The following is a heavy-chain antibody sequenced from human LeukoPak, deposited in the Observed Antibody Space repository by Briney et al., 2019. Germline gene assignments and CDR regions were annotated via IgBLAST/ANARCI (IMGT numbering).Heavy chain of an antibody. J-gene: IGHJ4*02. CDR3: ARDARDSSSSYTNFDY. D-gene: IGHD6-6*01. V-gene: IGHV1-2*06. CDR1: GYTFTGYY. CDR2: INPNSGGT. Sequence: ASVKVSCKASGYTFTGYYMHWVRQAPGQGLEWMGRINPNSGGTNYAQTFQGRLTMTRDTYISTAHMALSRLSSDDTAVYYCARDARDSSSSYTNFDYWGQGTLVTVSS.